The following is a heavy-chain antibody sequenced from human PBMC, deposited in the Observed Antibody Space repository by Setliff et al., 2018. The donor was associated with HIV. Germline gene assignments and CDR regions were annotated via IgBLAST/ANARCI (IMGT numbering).Heavy chain of an antibody. J-gene: IGHJ3*02. Sequence: SETLSLTCTVSGGSISSYYWSWIRQPPGKGLEWIGYIYYSGSTNYNPSLKSRVTISVDTSKNQFFLKLSSVTAADTAVYYCARGVTGYNDAFDIWGQGTMVT. V-gene: IGHV4-59*01. CDR1: GGSISSYY. D-gene: IGHD3-9*01. CDR2: IYYSGST. CDR3: ARGVTGYNDAFDI.